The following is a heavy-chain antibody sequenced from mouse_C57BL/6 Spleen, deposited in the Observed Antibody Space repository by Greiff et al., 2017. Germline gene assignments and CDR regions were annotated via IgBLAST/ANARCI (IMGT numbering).Heavy chain of an antibody. Sequence: QVQLQQPGAELVKPGASVKLSCKASGYTFTSYWMHWVKQKPGQGLEWIGMIHPNSGSTNYNEKFKSKATLTVDKSSSTAYMQLSSLTSEDSAVYYCARCRYSKGAMDYWGQGTSVTVSS. CDR2: IHPNSGST. CDR1: GYTFTSYW. D-gene: IGHD2-5*01. J-gene: IGHJ4*01. V-gene: IGHV1-64*01. CDR3: ARCRYSKGAMDY.